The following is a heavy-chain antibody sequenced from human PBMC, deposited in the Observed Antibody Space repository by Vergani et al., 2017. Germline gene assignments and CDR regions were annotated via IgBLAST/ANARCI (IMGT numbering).Heavy chain of an antibody. V-gene: IGHV3-21*01. D-gene: IGHD6-13*01. J-gene: IGHJ6*02. CDR3: ARDLYFIAAAPPSDYYYYYGMDG. CDR2: ISSSSSYI. CDR1: GFTFSSYS. Sequence: EVQLVESGGGLVKPGGSLRLSCAASGFTFSSYSMNWVRQAPGKGLEWVSSISSSSSYIYYADSVKGRFTISRDNAKNSLYLQMNSLRAEDTAVYYCARDLYFIAAAPPSDYYYYYGMDGWGQGTTVTVSS.